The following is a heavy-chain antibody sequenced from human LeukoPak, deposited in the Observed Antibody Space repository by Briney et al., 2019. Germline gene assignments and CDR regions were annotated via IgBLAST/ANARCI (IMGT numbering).Heavy chain of an antibody. Sequence: GGSLRLSCAASGFTFSSYWMSCVRQAPGKGLEWVANIKQDGSEKYYVDSVKGRFTISRDNAKNSLYLQMNSLRAEDTAVYYCASGPFPPDYGDYDYYYYMDVWGKGTTVTISS. J-gene: IGHJ6*03. CDR2: IKQDGSEK. V-gene: IGHV3-7*01. CDR1: GFTFSSYW. CDR3: ASGPFPPDYGDYDYYYYMDV. D-gene: IGHD4-17*01.